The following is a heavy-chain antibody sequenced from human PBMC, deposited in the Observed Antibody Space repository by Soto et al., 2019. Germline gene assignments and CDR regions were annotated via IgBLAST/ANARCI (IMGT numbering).Heavy chain of an antibody. CDR2: INWNGGST. V-gene: IGHV3-20*04. CDR3: ARDKNYYDSSGYYYFDY. Sequence: PGGSLRLSCAASGFTFDDYGMSWVRQAPGKGLEWVSGINWNGGSTGYADSVKGRFTISRDNAKNSLYLQMNSLRAEDTALYYCARDKNYYDSSGYYYFDYWGQGTLVTVSS. CDR1: GFTFDDYG. D-gene: IGHD3-22*01. J-gene: IGHJ4*02.